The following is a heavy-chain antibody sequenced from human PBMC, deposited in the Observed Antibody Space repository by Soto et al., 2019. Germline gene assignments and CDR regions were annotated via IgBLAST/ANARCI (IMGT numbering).Heavy chain of an antibody. D-gene: IGHD6-19*01. CDR2: IYSGGST. V-gene: IGHV3-66*01. CDR1: GFTVSSNY. J-gene: IGHJ4*02. CDR3: ASSRWLDPFDY. Sequence: PGGSLRLSCAASGFTVSSNYMSWVRQAPGKGLEWVSVIYSGGSTYYADSVKGRFTISRDNSKNTLYLQMNSLRAGDTAVYYCASSRWLDPFDYWGQGTLVTVSS.